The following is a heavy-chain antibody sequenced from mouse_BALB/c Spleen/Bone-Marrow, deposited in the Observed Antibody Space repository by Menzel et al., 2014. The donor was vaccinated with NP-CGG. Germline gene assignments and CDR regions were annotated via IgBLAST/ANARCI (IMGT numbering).Heavy chain of an antibody. Sequence: EVKLVESGGGLVQPGGSLRLSCATSGFTFTDYYMSWVRQPPGKALEWLGFIRNKANGYTTEYSASVKGRFTISRDNSQIILYLQMNTLRAEDSATYYCARDSSGYVRFAYWGQGTLVTVSA. CDR3: ARDSSGYVRFAY. CDR2: IRNKANGYTT. D-gene: IGHD3-1*01. J-gene: IGHJ3*01. V-gene: IGHV7-3*02. CDR1: GFTFTDYY.